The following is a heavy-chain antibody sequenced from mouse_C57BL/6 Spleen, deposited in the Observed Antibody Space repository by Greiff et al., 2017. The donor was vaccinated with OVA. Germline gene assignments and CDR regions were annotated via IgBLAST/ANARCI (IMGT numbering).Heavy chain of an antibody. CDR3: AREEDDYDRGYYAKDY. CDR2: INYDGSST. J-gene: IGHJ4*01. CDR1: GFTFSDYY. D-gene: IGHD2-4*01. Sequence: EVQLVESEGGLVQPGSSMKLSCAASGFTFSDYYMAWVRQVPEKGLEWVANINYDGSSTYYLDSLKSRFIISRDNAKNILYLQMSSLKAEDTATYYCAREEDDYDRGYYAKDYWGQGTSVTVSS. V-gene: IGHV5-16*01.